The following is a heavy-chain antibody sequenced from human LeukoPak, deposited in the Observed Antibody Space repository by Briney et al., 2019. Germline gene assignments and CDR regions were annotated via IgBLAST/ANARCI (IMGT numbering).Heavy chain of an antibody. CDR2: INHSGST. D-gene: IGHD1-7*01. CDR1: GGSFSGYY. J-gene: IGHJ4*02. CDR3: ARMQRELWPKRYYFDY. Sequence: SSETLSLTCAVYGGSFSGYYWSWIRQPPGKGLEWIGEINHSGSTNYNPSLKSRVTISVDTSKNQFSLKLSSVTAADTAVYYCARMQRELWPKRYYFDYWGQGTLVTVSS. V-gene: IGHV4-34*01.